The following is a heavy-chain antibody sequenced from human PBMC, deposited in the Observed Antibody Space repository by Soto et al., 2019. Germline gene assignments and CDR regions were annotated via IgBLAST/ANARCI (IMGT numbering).Heavy chain of an antibody. J-gene: IGHJ3*02. Sequence: QVQLVQSGAEVKKPGSSVKVSCKASGGTFSSYTXSWVRQXPGQGLEWMGRIIPILGIPNYAQKFQGRVTXXXXXXTXXXXXXXXXXXXXXTAVYYCAREIAVAGKTSDVFDIWGQGTMVTVSS. D-gene: IGHD6-19*01. CDR1: GGTFSSYT. CDR2: IIPILGIP. V-gene: IGHV1-69*02. CDR3: AREIAVAGKTSDVFDI.